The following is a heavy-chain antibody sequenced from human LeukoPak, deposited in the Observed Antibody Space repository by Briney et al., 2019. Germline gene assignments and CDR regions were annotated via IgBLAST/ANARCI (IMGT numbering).Heavy chain of an antibody. V-gene: IGHV3-30*02. CDR3: AAETYYYYGMDV. CDR1: GFTFSSYG. J-gene: IGHJ6*02. CDR2: IPYDGSNK. Sequence: HPGGSLRLSCAASGFTFSSYGMRWVRQAPGKGLEWVAFIPYDGSNKYYADSVKGRFTISRDNSKNTLYLQMNSLRAEDTALYYCAAETYYYYGMDVWGQGTTVTVSS.